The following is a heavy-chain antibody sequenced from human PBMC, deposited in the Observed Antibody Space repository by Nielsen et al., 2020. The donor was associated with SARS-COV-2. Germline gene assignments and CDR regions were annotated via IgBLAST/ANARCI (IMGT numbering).Heavy chain of an antibody. D-gene: IGHD6-19*01. V-gene: IGHV3-11*04. CDR1: GFTLSDYY. J-gene: IGHJ6*02. CDR3: ARGGSSGWYLDYYYGMDV. Sequence: GGSLRLSCAASGFTLSDYYMSWIRQAPGKGLEWVASISRGSSSINYADSVKGRFTISTDNAQNSLFLQMNSLRAGDTAVYYCARGGSSGWYLDYYYGMDVWGQGTTVTVSS. CDR2: ISRGSSSI.